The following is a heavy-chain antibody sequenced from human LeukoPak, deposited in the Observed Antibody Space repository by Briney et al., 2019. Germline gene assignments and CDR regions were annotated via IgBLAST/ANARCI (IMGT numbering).Heavy chain of an antibody. J-gene: IGHJ6*02. CDR3: AKGVYYYYGMDV. V-gene: IGHV3-43*02. CDR2: ISGDGGST. Sequence: GGSLRLSCAASGFTFDDYAMHWVRQAPGKGLEWVSLISGDGGSTYYADSVKGRFTISRGNSKNSLYLQMNSLRTEDTALYYCAKGVYYYYGMDVWGQGTTVTVSS. CDR1: GFTFDDYA. D-gene: IGHD3-10*01.